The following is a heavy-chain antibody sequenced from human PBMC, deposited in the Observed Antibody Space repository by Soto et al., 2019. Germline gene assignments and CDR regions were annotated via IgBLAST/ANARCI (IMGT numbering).Heavy chain of an antibody. V-gene: IGHV1-69*02. J-gene: IGHJ4*02. CDR3: ATSCGSGSEALDF. Sequence: QVQLVQSGAELKKPGSSVRLSCKTSGDTFNFYTINWVRQAPGLGLEWMGRTIPMLSMSTYALKFQGRLTITVDKPTGTAELGLKSLNPEDTAIDYCATSCGSGSEALDFWRQGALVTVSS. D-gene: IGHD3-10*01. CDR1: GDTFNFYT. CDR2: TIPMLSMS.